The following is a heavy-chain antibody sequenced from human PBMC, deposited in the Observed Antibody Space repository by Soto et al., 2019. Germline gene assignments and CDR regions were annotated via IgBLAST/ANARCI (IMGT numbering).Heavy chain of an antibody. CDR1: GFTFSSNY. CDR3: ARATGSYAYFDY. V-gene: IGHV3-66*01. D-gene: IGHD1-26*01. CDR2: IYSGGST. Sequence: EVQLVESGGGLVQPGGSLRLSCAASGFTFSSNYMSWVRQAPGKGLEWVSVIYSGGSTYYADSVKGRFTISRDNSKNTLYLQMNSLRAEDTAVYYCARATGSYAYFDYWGQGTLVTVSS. J-gene: IGHJ4*02.